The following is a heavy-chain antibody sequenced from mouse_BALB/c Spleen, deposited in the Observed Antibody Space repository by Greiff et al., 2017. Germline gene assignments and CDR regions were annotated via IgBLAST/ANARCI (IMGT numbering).Heavy chain of an antibody. V-gene: IGHV1-5*01. J-gene: IGHJ4*01. D-gene: IGHD2-14*01. Sequence: EVQLQQSGPELVKPGASVKISCKASGYAFSSSWMNWVKQRPGQGLEWIGAIYPGNSDTSYNQKFKGKAKLTAVTSTSTAYMELSSLTNEDSAVYYCTRWVRAMDYWGQGTSVTVSS. CDR1: GYAFSSSW. CDR2: IYPGNSDT. CDR3: TRWVRAMDY.